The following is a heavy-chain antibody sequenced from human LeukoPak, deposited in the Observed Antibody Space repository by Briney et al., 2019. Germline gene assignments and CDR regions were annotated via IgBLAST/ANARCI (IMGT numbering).Heavy chain of an antibody. CDR1: GYSISSGYY. J-gene: IGHJ6*03. Sequence: PSETLSLTCAVSGYSISSGYYWGWIRQPPGKGLEWIGSIYHSGSTYYNPSLKSRVTISVDTSKNQFSLKLSSVTAADTAVYYCARQELGSGYYGSYYYYMDVWGKGTTVTVSS. CDR3: ARQELGSGYYGSYYYYMDV. CDR2: IYHSGST. D-gene: IGHD3-3*01. V-gene: IGHV4-38-2*01.